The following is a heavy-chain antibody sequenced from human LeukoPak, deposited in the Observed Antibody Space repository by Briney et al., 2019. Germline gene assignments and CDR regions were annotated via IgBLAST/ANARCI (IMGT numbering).Heavy chain of an antibody. CDR2: IYYSGST. Sequence: SETLSLTCTVSGGFISTYYWSWIRQPPGKGLQWIWYIYYSGSTNYNPSLKSRVTISVDTSKNQFSLKLTSVTAADTAVYYCARVNYYGSGGLFGPWGQGTLVTVSS. V-gene: IGHV4-59*01. D-gene: IGHD3-10*01. J-gene: IGHJ5*02. CDR1: GGFISTYY. CDR3: ARVNYYGSGGLFGP.